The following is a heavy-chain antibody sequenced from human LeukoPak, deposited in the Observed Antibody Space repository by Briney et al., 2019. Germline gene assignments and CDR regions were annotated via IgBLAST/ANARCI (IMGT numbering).Heavy chain of an antibody. D-gene: IGHD5-24*01. V-gene: IGHV1-46*01. J-gene: IGHJ4*02. CDR2: FNPSDHNT. CDR3: ARAQEMATIRPFFDY. Sequence: VASVKVSCKASGYTFTSYYIHWVRQAPGQGLEWMGIFNPSDHNTRYAQKFQGRVTLTGDASTNTAYMELSSLRSEDTAVYYCARAQEMATIRPFFDYWGQGTLVTVSS. CDR1: GYTFTSYY.